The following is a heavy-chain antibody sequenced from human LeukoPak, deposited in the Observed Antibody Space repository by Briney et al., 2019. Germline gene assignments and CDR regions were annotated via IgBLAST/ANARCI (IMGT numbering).Heavy chain of an antibody. D-gene: IGHD4-17*01. J-gene: IGHJ4*02. CDR1: GYTFTGYY. Sequence: ASVKVSCKASGYTFTGYYMHWVRQAPGQALEWMGWINPNSGGTNYAQKFQGRVTMTRDTSISTAYMELSRLRSDDTAVYYCASPSVSDYGDYAFDYWGQGTLVTVSS. CDR3: ASPSVSDYGDYAFDY. CDR2: INPNSGGT. V-gene: IGHV1-2*02.